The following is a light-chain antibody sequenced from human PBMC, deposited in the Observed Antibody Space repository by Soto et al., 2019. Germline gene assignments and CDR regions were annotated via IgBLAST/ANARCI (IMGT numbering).Light chain of an antibody. CDR2: KAS. Sequence: DIQMTQSPSTLAASVGDRATITCRASQSISSRLAWYQQKPGKAPKLLIYKASSLESGVPSRFSGSGSGTEFTLTISSLQPDDFATYYCQQYNSYPWTFGQGTMVEI. J-gene: IGKJ1*01. CDR3: QQYNSYPWT. V-gene: IGKV1-5*03. CDR1: QSISSR.